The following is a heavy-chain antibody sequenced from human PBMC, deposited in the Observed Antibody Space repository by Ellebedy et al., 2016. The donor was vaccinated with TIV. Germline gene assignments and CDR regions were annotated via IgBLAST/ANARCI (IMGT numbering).Heavy chain of an antibody. J-gene: IGHJ6*02. CDR2: INHSGST. D-gene: IGHD2-2*02. CDR3: ARGGGIVVVPAAISYYGMDV. Sequence: SETLSLXXAVYGGSFSGYYWSWIRQPPGKGLEWIGEINHSGSTNYNPSLKSRVTISVDTSKNQFSLKLSSVTAADTAVYYCARGGGIVVVPAAISYYGMDVWGQGTTVTVSS. V-gene: IGHV4-34*01. CDR1: GGSFSGYY.